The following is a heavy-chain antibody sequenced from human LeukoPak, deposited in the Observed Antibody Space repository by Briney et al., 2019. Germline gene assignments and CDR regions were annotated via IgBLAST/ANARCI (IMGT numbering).Heavy chain of an antibody. CDR3: ARVISVAGYDY. D-gene: IGHD6-19*01. V-gene: IGHV3-21*01. CDR2: ISSSSSYI. Sequence: GGSLRLSCEASGFTFSSYNMNWVRQAPGKRLEWVSSISSSSSYIYYADSVKGRFTISRDNAKNSLYLQMNSLRAEDTAVYYCARVISVAGYDYWGQGTLVTVSS. CDR1: GFTFSSYN. J-gene: IGHJ4*02.